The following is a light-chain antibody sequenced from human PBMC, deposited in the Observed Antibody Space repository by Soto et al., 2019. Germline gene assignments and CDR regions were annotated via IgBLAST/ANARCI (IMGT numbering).Light chain of an antibody. CDR3: SSYTSSSTFYV. Sequence: QSALTKPASGSGFPGRSITISCTGTSSDVGGYNYVSWYQQHPGKAPKLMIYDVSNRPSGVSNRFSGSKSGNTASLTISGLQAEDEADYYCSSYTSSSTFYVFGTGTKVTVL. J-gene: IGLJ1*01. V-gene: IGLV2-14*01. CDR2: DVS. CDR1: SSDVGGYNY.